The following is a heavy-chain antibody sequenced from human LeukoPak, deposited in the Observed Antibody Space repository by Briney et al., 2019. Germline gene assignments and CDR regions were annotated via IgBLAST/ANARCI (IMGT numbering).Heavy chain of an antibody. J-gene: IGHJ3*02. CDR2: INHSGST. D-gene: IGHD3-10*01. Sequence: SETLSLTCAVYGGSFSGYYWTWIRQPPGKGLEWIGEINHSGSTYYNPSLKSRVTISVDTSKNQFSLKLSSVTAADTAVYYCARTQLLWFGESDAFDIWGQGTMVTVSS. CDR3: ARTQLLWFGESDAFDI. CDR1: GGSFSGYY. V-gene: IGHV4-34*01.